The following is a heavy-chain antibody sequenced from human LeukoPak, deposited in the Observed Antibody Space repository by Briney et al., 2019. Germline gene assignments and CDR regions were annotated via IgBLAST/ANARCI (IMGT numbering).Heavy chain of an antibody. CDR3: ARGSSSSGWYPSFDY. D-gene: IGHD6-19*01. V-gene: IGHV1-18*01. CDR2: ISAYNGNT. J-gene: IGHJ4*02. Sequence: ASVKVSCKASGYTFTSYGISWVRQAPGQGLKWMGWISAYNGNTNYAQKLQGRVTMTTDTSTSTAYMELRSLRSDDTAVYYCARGSSSSGWYPSFDYWGQGTLVTVSS. CDR1: GYTFTSYG.